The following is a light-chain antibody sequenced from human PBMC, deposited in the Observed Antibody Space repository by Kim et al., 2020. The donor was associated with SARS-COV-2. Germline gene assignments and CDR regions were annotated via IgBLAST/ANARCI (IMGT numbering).Light chain of an antibody. CDR3: QSYNRSIVV. CDR2: EDD. CDR1: RGSIDDNY. V-gene: IGLV6-57*04. J-gene: IGLJ2*01. Sequence: NFTLSQPHSVSESPGKTVTISCTRSRGSIDDNYVQWYQQRPGGVPTTVIYEDDQRPSGVPDRFSGSIDKSSNSASLTISGLKPEDEADYYCQSYNRSIVVFGGGTQLTVL.